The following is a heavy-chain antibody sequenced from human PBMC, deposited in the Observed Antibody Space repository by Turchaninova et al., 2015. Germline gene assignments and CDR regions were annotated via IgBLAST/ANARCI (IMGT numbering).Heavy chain of an antibody. V-gene: IGHV4-39*07. CDR3: ARDHGNYEVDH. D-gene: IGHD4-17*01. J-gene: IGHJ4*02. CDR2: IDYSGNT. Sequence: QLQLQESGPGLVKPSEPLSLPCPVPGGSISRSGYYWGWIRQPPGKGLEWIGSIDYSGNTYRNPSLVSRVTISADTSRNQFSLTLRSVTAADTAIYYCARDHGNYEVDHWGQGTLVTVSS. CDR1: GGSISRSGYY.